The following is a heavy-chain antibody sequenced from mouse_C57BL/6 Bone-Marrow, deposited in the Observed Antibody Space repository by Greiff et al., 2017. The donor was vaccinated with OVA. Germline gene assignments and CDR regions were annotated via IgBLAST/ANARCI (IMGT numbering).Heavy chain of an antibody. CDR3: ARALLLLRYQYYFDY. Sequence: QVQLKESGAELVRPGTSVKMSCKASGYTFTNYWIGWAKQRPGHGLEWIGDIYPGGGYTNYNEKFKGKATLTADKSSSTAYMQFSSLTSEDSAIYYCARALLLLRYQYYFDYWGQGTTLTVSS. CDR1: GYTFTNYW. CDR2: IYPGGGYT. J-gene: IGHJ2*01. D-gene: IGHD1-1*01. V-gene: IGHV1-63*01.